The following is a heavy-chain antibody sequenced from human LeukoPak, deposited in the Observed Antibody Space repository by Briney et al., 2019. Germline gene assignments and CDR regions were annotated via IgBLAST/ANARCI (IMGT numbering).Heavy chain of an antibody. V-gene: IGHV4-39*01. CDR2: IYYSGST. J-gene: IGHJ4*02. CDR3: ARLVDGYSLPGFDY. D-gene: IGHD5-24*01. Sequence: SETLSLTCTVSGGPISSSSYYWGWIRQPPGKGLEWIGSIYYSGSTYYNPSLKSRVTISVDTSKNQFSLKLSSVTAADTAVYYCARLVDGYSLPGFDYWGQGTLVTVSS. CDR1: GGPISSSSYY.